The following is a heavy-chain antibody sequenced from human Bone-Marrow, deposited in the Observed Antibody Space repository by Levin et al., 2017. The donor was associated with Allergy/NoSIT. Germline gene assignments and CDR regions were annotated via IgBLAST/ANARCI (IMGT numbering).Heavy chain of an antibody. CDR2: VWQAGSNE. CDR1: GFTFSSYG. V-gene: IGHV3-33*01. J-gene: IGHJ6*02. CDR3: AGDSVRGGNMYYGMDV. D-gene: IGHD3-10*02. Sequence: PSGGSLRLSCEASGFTFSSYGMHWVRQAPGLGLEWVAVVWQAGSNEYYADSVKGRFTISRDNSKNTLYLHVNSLRAEDTAVYYCAGDSVRGGNMYYGMDVWGQGTTVIVSS.